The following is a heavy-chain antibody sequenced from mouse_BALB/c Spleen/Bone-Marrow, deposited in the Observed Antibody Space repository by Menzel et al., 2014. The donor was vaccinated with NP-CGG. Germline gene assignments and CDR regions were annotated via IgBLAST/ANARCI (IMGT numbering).Heavy chain of an antibody. CDR1: GYTFTDYT. D-gene: IGHD2-3*01. CDR3: ARGRWYY. Sequence: DVKLQESGPELVKPGASVKISCKTSGYTFTDYTLHWVKQSHGKSLEWIGGINPNIGGTTYNQKFKDKASLTLNKSSTTAYMELRSLTSEDSAVYFRARGRWYYWGQGTTLTVSS. J-gene: IGHJ2*01. V-gene: IGHV1-22*01. CDR2: INPNIGGT.